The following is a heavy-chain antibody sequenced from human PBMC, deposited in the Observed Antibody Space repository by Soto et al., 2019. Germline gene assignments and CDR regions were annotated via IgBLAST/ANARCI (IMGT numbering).Heavy chain of an antibody. V-gene: IGHV1-18*04. J-gene: IGHJ6*02. CDR2: ISAYNGNT. D-gene: IGHD6-13*01. CDR3: ARDFGSGYGTAYYGMDV. Sequence: ASVKVSCKASGYTFTSCGISWVRQAPGQGLEWMGWISAYNGNTNYAQKLQGRVTMTTDTSTSTAYMELRSLRSDDTAVYYCARDFGSGYGTAYYGMDVWGQGTTVTVSS. CDR1: GYTFTSCG.